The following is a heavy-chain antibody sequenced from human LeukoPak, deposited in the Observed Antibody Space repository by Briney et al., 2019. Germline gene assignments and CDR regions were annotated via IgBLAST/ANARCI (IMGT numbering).Heavy chain of an antibody. D-gene: IGHD1-7*01. CDR1: SDSIRRYY. J-gene: IGHJ6*03. CDR2: VFYSGNT. V-gene: IGHV4-59*01. CDR3: AGGTTGYHYYLDV. Sequence: PSETLSLTCSVSSDSIRRYYWSWLRQPPGKGLEWIGYVFYSGNTIYNPFLKSRLTISIDTSKNQFSLRLSSVTAADTAVYYCAGGTTGYHYYLDVWGKGITVPVSS.